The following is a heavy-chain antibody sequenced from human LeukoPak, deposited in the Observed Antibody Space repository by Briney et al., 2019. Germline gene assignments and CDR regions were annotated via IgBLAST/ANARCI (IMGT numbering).Heavy chain of an antibody. J-gene: IGHJ4*02. D-gene: IGHD3-16*01. CDR1: GYTFTSYY. CDR3: AGWGLETNDFDY. Sequence: GASANVSCKASGYTFTSYYMHWVRQAPGQGLEWMGIINPSGGSTSYAQKFQGRVTMTRDTSTSTVYMELSSLRSEDTAVYYCAGWGLETNDFDYWGQGTLVTVSS. CDR2: INPSGGST. V-gene: IGHV1-46*01.